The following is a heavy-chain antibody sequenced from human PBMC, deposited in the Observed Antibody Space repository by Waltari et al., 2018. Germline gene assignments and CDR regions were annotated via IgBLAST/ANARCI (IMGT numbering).Heavy chain of an antibody. J-gene: IGHJ5*02. CDR1: GSTFGQYA. Sequence: EVQLVESGGDLVQPGRSLILSCGTSGSTFGQYAMTWVRQGPGKGVGWVGFIRGKGYGVTAECAASVKGRFTISRDNSKSLADLEMTSLKTEDTAVYYCTRWDCSDTSCYHDPWGQGTLVTVSS. V-gene: IGHV3-49*04. CDR2: IRGKGYGVTA. CDR3: TRWDCSDTSCYHDP. D-gene: IGHD2-2*01.